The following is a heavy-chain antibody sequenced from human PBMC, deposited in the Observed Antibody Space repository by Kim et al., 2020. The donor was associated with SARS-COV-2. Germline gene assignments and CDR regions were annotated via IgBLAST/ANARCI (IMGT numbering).Heavy chain of an antibody. J-gene: IGHJ4*02. V-gene: IGHV3-43*02. CDR1: GFTFDDYA. CDR2: ISGDGGST. CDR3: AKDILPREYGDYLSLVDY. D-gene: IGHD4-17*01. Sequence: GGSLRLSCAASGFTFDDYAMHWVRQAPGKGLEWVSLISGDGGSTYYADSVKGRFTISRDNSKNSLYLQMNSLRTEDTALYYCAKDILPREYGDYLSLVDYWGQGTLVTVSS.